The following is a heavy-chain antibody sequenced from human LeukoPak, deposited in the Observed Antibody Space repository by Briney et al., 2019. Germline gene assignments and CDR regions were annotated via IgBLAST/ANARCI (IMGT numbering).Heavy chain of an antibody. V-gene: IGHV1-2*06. CDR2: INPNSGGT. D-gene: IGHD3-10*01. Sequence: GASVKVSCKASGYTFTGYYMYWVRQAPGQGLEWMGRINPNSGGTNYAQKFQGRVTMTRDTSISTAYMELSRLRSDDTAVYNCARDGVGRYYGSGSYSMHAFDIWGQGTMVTVSS. CDR1: GYTFTGYY. CDR3: ARDGVGRYYGSGSYSMHAFDI. J-gene: IGHJ3*02.